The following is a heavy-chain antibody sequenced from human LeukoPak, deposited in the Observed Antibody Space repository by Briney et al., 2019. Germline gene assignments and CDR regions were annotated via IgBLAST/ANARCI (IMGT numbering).Heavy chain of an antibody. Sequence: SETLSLTCAVYGGSFSGYYWSWIRQPPGKGLEWIWEINHSGSTNYNPSLKSRVTISVDTSKNQFSLKLSSVTAADTAVYYCARYVDIVYYFDYWGQGTLVTVSS. D-gene: IGHD5-12*01. CDR1: GGSFSGYY. J-gene: IGHJ4*02. V-gene: IGHV4-34*01. CDR3: ARYVDIVYYFDY. CDR2: INHSGST.